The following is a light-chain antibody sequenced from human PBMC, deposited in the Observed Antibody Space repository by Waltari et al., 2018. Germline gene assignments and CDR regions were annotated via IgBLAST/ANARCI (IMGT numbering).Light chain of an antibody. J-gene: IGKJ1*01. CDR3: QNHERIPAT. V-gene: IGKV3-20*01. CDR2: AAS. Sequence: EVVLTQSPGTLSLSPGERATLSCRASQSVSKYLAWYQQRAGQAPRLLIYAASTRATGVPDRFSGSGFGTDFSLTISRLEPEDFAVYYCQNHERIPATFGQGTKVEIK. CDR1: QSVSKY.